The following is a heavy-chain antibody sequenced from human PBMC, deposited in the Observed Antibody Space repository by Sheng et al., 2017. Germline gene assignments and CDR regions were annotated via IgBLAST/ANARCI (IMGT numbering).Heavy chain of an antibody. CDR1: RVTVSTNY. Sequence: EVQLVQSGGGLIQRGGSLRLSCVASRVTVSTNYMSWVRQAPGRGLEWVSILFSGGITYYADSVKGRFNISRDTSKNTLFLQMDSLRVEDTAVYYCARARHWNDAFDIWGQGDNGHRLF. V-gene: IGHV3-53*01. CDR3: ARARHWNDAFDI. CDR2: LFSGGIT. J-gene: IGHJ3*02. D-gene: IGHD1-1*01.